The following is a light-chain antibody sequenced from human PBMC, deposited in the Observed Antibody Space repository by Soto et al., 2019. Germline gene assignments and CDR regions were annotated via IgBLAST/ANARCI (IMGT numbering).Light chain of an antibody. CDR1: SSDIGSYNR. CDR3: NSFTTSSTYV. J-gene: IGLJ1*01. V-gene: IGLV2-18*02. Sequence: PGQSITISCTGTSSDIGSYNRVSWYQQPPGTAPKLIIYEVNNRPSGVPDRFSGSKSGNTASLTISGLQAEDEADYYCNSFTTSSTYVFGTGTKVTVL. CDR2: EVN.